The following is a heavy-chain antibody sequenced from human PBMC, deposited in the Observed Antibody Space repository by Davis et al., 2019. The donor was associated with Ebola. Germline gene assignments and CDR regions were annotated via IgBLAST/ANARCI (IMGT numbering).Heavy chain of an antibody. V-gene: IGHV3-23*01. CDR3: AKGAVGSSSWTVWNWFDP. D-gene: IGHD6-13*01. CDR1: GFTVSPSY. CDR2: ISGSGGST. Sequence: ESLKISCAASGFTVSPSYMSWVRQAPGKGLEWVSAISGSGGSTYYADSVKGRFTISRDNSKNTLYLQMNSLRAEDTAVYYCAKGAVGSSSWTVWNWFDPWGQGTLVTVSS. J-gene: IGHJ5*02.